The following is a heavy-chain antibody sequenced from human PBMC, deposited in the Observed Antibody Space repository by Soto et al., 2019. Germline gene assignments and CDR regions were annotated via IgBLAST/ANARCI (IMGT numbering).Heavy chain of an antibody. CDR2: MNPNSGNT. V-gene: IGHV1-8*01. D-gene: IGHD2-2*01. CDR1: GYTFTSYD. Sequence: GASVKVSCKASGYTFTSYDINWVRQATGQGLEWMGWMNPNSGNTGYAQKFQGRVTMTRNTSISTAYMELSSLRSEDTAVYYCARRPYCSSTSCYLSYYYGMDVWGQGTTVTVSS. J-gene: IGHJ6*02. CDR3: ARRPYCSSTSCYLSYYYGMDV.